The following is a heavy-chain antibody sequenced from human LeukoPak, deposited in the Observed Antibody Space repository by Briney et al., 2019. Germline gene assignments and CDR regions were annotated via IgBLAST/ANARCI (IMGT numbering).Heavy chain of an antibody. CDR3: ARGRRCDV. J-gene: IGHJ6*04. V-gene: IGHV4-34*01. CDR2: INHSGST. CDR1: GGSFSGYY. Sequence: SETLSLTCAVYGGSFSGYYWSWIRQPPGKGLEWIGEINHSGSTNYNPSLKSRVTISVDTSKNQFSLKLSSVTAADTAVYYCARGRRCDVWGKGTTVTVSS.